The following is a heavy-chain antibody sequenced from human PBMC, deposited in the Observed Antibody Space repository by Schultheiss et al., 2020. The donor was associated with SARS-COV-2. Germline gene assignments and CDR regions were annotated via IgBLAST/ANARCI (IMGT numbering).Heavy chain of an antibody. CDR2: IYYSGST. CDR3: AREGMTTVTTEGIDY. D-gene: IGHD4-17*01. J-gene: IGHJ4*02. V-gene: IGHV4-39*02. CDR1: GGSISSSSYY. Sequence: SETLSLTCTVSGGSISSSSYYWGWIRQPPGKGLEWIGSIYYSGSTYYNPSLKSRVTISVDTSKNQFSLKLSSVTAADTAVYYCAREGMTTVTTEGIDYWGQGTLVTVSS.